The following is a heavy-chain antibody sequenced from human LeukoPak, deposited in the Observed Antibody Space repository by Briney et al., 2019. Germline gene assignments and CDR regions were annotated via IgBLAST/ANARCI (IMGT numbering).Heavy chain of an antibody. CDR2: IDPSDSYT. V-gene: IGHV5-10-1*01. J-gene: IGHJ5*02. Sequence: GESLKISCKGSGYSFTSYWISWVRQMPGKGLEWMGRIDPSDSYTNYSPSFQGHVTISADKSISTAYLQWSSLKASDTAMYYCARQPIADFWSGYSENWFDPWGQGTLVTVSS. CDR1: GYSFTSYW. CDR3: ARQPIADFWSGYSENWFDP. D-gene: IGHD3-3*01.